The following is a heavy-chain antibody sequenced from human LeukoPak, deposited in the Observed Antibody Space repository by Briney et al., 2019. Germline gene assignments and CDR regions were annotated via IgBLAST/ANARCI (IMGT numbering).Heavy chain of an antibody. Sequence: GGSLRLSCAASGITFSNYWMSWVRQAPGKGLEWVANIKEDGSEKYYVDSVKGRFTISRDNARNSLYLQMNSLRAEDTAVYYCASGRQLGYWGQGTLVTVSS. V-gene: IGHV3-7*01. J-gene: IGHJ4*02. CDR1: GITFSNYW. CDR3: ASGRQLGY. D-gene: IGHD6-13*01. CDR2: IKEDGSEK.